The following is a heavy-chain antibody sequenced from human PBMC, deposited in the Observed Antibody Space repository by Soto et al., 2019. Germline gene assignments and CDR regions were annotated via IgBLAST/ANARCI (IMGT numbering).Heavy chain of an antibody. CDR1: GYTFTKYI. CDR2: INAGKGNT. Sequence: GASVKVSCKASGYTFTKYIIHWVRQAPGQRLEWMGWINAGKGNTKYSQKFQGRVTITRDTSASKAYMELRSLRSDDTAVYYCATVIVVVPEDVYYFDYWGQGTLVTVSS. J-gene: IGHJ4*02. V-gene: IGHV1-3*01. D-gene: IGHD2-2*01. CDR3: ATVIVVVPEDVYYFDY.